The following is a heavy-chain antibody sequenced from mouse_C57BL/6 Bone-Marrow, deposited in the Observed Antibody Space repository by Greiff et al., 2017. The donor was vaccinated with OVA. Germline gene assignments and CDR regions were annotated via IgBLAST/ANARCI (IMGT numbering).Heavy chain of an antibody. J-gene: IGHJ4*01. V-gene: IGHV5-6*01. D-gene: IGHD1-1*01. CDR3: ARQGGYYGSRDAMDY. CDR1: GFTFSSYG. CDR2: ISSGGSYT. Sequence: EVQLVESGGDLVKPGGSLKLSCAASGFTFSSYGMSWVRQTPDKRLEWVATISSGGSYTYYPDSVKGRFTISRDNAKNTLYLQMSSLKSEDTAMYYCARQGGYYGSRDAMDYWGQGTSVTVSS.